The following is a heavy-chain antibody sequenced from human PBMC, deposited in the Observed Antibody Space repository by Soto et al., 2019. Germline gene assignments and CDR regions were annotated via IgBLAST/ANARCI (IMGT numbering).Heavy chain of an antibody. D-gene: IGHD5-18*01. CDR3: AYSANHRYFFDS. Sequence: QVQLVQSGAEVKKPGSSVKVSCKASGGSFRSYAVNWVRQAPGQGLECLGGIIPIFGTPNYAQKFHGRVSITAHESTSTVYMDLISLTSEDTAVYYCAYSANHRYFFDSWGQGTLVTVSS. J-gene: IGHJ5*01. V-gene: IGHV1-69*12. CDR2: IIPIFGTP. CDR1: GGSFRSYA.